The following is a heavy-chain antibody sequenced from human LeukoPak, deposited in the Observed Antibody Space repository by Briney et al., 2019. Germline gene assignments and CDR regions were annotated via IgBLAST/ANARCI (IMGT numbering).Heavy chain of an antibody. Sequence: ASVKVSCKASGGTFSSYAISWVRQAPGQGLEWMGGIIPIFGTANYAQKFQGRVTITADKSTSTAYMELSSMRSEDTAVYYCARGLSYEAWGSPSWGQGTLVTVSS. D-gene: IGHD2-8*01. J-gene: IGHJ4*02. CDR2: IIPIFGTA. CDR3: ARGLSYEAWGSPS. CDR1: GGTFSSYA. V-gene: IGHV1-69*06.